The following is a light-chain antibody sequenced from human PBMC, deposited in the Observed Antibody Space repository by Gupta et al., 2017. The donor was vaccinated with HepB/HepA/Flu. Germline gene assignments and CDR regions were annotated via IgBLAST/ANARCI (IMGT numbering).Light chain of an antibody. V-gene: IGKV3-20*01. Sequence: NVLTQSPDTLSLSPGERVTLSCRARQSLNNDYLAWYQQKPCQAPRLLIYGASSRETRITDRFSGSGCGKDFTLTISGREQEDYAVYYCQQDCRTALLKFGQGTKLEIK. CDR2: GAS. CDR1: QSLNNDY. CDR3: QQDCRTALLK. J-gene: IGKJ2*01.